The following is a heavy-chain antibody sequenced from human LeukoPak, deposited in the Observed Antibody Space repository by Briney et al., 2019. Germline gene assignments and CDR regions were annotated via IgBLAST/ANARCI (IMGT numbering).Heavy chain of an antibody. CDR3: ARGSGSYSTY. CDR1: GFTFSAYA. J-gene: IGHJ4*02. V-gene: IGHV3-7*01. D-gene: IGHD1-26*01. CDR2: IHDDGHVR. Sequence: PGGSLRLSCAASGFTFSAYAMSWFRQAPGKGLEWVANIHDDGHVRNYEDSVKGRFTISRDDARSSVYLQLRSLRAEDTALYYCARGSGSYSTYWGQGTLVTVSS.